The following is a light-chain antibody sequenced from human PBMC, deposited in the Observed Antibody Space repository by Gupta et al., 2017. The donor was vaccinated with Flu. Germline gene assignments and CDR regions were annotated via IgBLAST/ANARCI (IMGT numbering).Light chain of an antibody. Sequence: QSALTQPASMSGSPGQSITISCTGTSSDVGRSNSVSWYQQHPGKAPKLIIYDVSSRPSGISSRFSGSKSGNTASLTISGLEAEDETDYYCSSYTSTSTFYVFGTGTKVTVL. J-gene: IGLJ1*01. V-gene: IGLV2-14*01. CDR2: DVS. CDR1: SSDVGRSNS. CDR3: SSYTSTSTFYV.